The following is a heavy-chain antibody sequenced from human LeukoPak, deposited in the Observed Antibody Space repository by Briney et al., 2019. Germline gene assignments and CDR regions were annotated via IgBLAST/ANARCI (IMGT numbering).Heavy chain of an antibody. D-gene: IGHD2-21*02. Sequence: ASVKVSCKASGYTFTTYSLTWVRQAPGQGLEWMGWISTYNGDTNYSQKLRGRVTMTTDTSTSTAYMELRSLRSDDTAVYYCARLTEFPQYFDYWGQGTLVTVSS. CDR2: ISTYNGDT. CDR3: ARLTEFPQYFDY. CDR1: GYTFTTYS. J-gene: IGHJ4*02. V-gene: IGHV1-18*01.